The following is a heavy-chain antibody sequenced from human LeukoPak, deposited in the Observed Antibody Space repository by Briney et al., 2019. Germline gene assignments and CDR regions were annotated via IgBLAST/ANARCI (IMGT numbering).Heavy chain of an antibody. V-gene: IGHV3-23*01. CDR2: ISGGCGST. D-gene: IGHD2-2*01. CDR1: GFTFSSYV. CDR3: AKGGYCSSTSCYVGWFDP. J-gene: IGHJ5*02. Sequence: GGSLRLSCAASGFTFSSYVMNWVRQAPGKGLEWVSVISGGCGSTYYADSVKGRFTISRDNSKNTLFLQMNSLRAEDTAVYYCAKGGYCSSTSCYVGWFDPWGQGTLVTVSS.